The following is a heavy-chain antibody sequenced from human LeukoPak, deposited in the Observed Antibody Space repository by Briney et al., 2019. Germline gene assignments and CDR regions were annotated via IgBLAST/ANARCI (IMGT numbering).Heavy chain of an antibody. J-gene: IGHJ4*02. CDR2: ISANNGNT. Sequence: GASVKVSCKASGYTFTAYGISWVRQAPGQGLEWMGWISANNGNTNYAQKVQGRVTMTRDTSTSTAYMELRSLRYDDTAVYYCSRDDGPFGGVIFDHWGQGTLVTVSS. V-gene: IGHV1-18*01. D-gene: IGHD3-16*01. CDR3: SRDDGPFGGVIFDH. CDR1: GYTFTAYG.